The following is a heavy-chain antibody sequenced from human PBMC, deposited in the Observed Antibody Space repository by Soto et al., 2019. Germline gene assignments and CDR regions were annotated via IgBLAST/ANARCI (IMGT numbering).Heavy chain of an antibody. CDR2: IYYSGST. CDR3: ARGGGYDSFDY. D-gene: IGHD5-12*01. V-gene: IGHV4-31*03. Sequence: SETLSLTCTVSGGSISSGNYFWSWIRQHPGKGLEWIGYIYYSGSTYYNPSLKSRVTISVDTSKNQFSLKLRSVTAADTAVYYCARGGGYDSFDYWGQGVLVTVSS. J-gene: IGHJ4*02. CDR1: GGSISSGNYF.